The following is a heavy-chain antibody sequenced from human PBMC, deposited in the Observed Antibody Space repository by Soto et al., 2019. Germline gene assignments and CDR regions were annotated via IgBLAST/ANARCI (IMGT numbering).Heavy chain of an antibody. V-gene: IGHV3-15*07. CDR2: IKSKTAGGTT. CDR3: ATDRSAYKLQVRYNWFDP. D-gene: IGHD1-7*01. CDR1: GFTLSTAW. Sequence: EAQLVESGGGLVEPGGSLRLSCAASGFTLSTAWMHWVRQAPGRGLEWVGRIKSKTAGGTTDYAAPVRGRFSISRDDSKNMLYLDMNGLKTEDTAVYFCATDRSAYKLQVRYNWFDPWGQGTLVTVSS. J-gene: IGHJ5*02.